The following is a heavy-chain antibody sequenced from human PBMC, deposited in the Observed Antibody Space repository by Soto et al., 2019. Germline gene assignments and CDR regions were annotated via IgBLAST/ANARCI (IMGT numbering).Heavy chain of an antibody. CDR2: IIPILGIA. J-gene: IGHJ4*02. Sequence: SVKVSCKASGGTFSSYTISWVRQAPGQELEWMGRIIPILGIANYAQKFQGRVTITADKSTSTAYMELSSLRSEDTAVYYCAREVAHYDILTGYPGFDYWGQGTLVTVSS. D-gene: IGHD3-9*01. CDR1: GGTFSSYT. CDR3: AREVAHYDILTGYPGFDY. V-gene: IGHV1-69*04.